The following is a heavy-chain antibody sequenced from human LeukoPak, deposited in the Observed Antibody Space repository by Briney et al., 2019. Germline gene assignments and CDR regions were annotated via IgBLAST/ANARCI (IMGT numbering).Heavy chain of an antibody. J-gene: IGHJ5*02. Sequence: SVKVSCKASGGTFSSYAISWVRQAPGQGLEWMGGIIPIFGTANYAQNFQGRVTITTDESTSTAYMELSSLRSEDTAVYYCASHLWSGYYTWFWFDPWGQGTLVTVSS. CDR3: ASHLWSGYYTWFWFDP. CDR1: GGTFSSYA. D-gene: IGHD3-3*01. CDR2: IIPIFGTA. V-gene: IGHV1-69*05.